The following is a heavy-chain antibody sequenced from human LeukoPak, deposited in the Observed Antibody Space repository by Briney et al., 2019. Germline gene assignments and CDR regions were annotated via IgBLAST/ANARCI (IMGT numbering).Heavy chain of an antibody. Sequence: PGRSLTLSCTASGFTFGDYAMSWFRQAPGKGLEWVGFIRSKAYGGTTEYAASVKGRFTISRDDSKSIAYLQMNSLKTEDTAVYYCNSGYYYGLFYYWGQGTVVTVSS. CDR2: IRSKAYGGTT. CDR1: GFTFGDYA. D-gene: IGHD3-22*01. J-gene: IGHJ4*02. V-gene: IGHV3-49*03. CDR3: NSGYYYGLFYY.